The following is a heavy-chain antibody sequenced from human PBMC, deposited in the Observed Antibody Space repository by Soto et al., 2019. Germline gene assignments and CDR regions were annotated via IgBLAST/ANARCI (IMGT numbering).Heavy chain of an antibody. CDR2: INPNSGGT. Sequence: GASVKVSCKASGYTFTGYYMHWVLQAPGQGLEWMGWINPNSGGTNYAQKFQGRVTMTRDTSISTAYMELSRLRSDDTAVYYCARGNHYYDSSGYYPVYPFDYWGQGTLVTVSS. D-gene: IGHD3-22*01. V-gene: IGHV1-2*02. CDR3: ARGNHYYDSSGYYPVYPFDY. CDR1: GYTFTGYY. J-gene: IGHJ4*02.